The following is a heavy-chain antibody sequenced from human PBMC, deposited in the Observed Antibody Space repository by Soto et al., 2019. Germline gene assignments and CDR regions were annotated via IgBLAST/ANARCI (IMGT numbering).Heavy chain of an antibody. CDR1: GFTFSSYG. Sequence: GGSLRLSCAASGFTFSSYGMHWVRQAPGKGLEWVAVIWYDGSNKYYADSVKGRFTISRDNSKNTLYLQMNSLRAEDTAVYYCARDWGRSVRGVIITPPTDYWGQGTLVTVSS. CDR2: IWYDGSNK. J-gene: IGHJ4*02. CDR3: ARDWGRSVRGVIITPPTDY. V-gene: IGHV3-33*01. D-gene: IGHD3-10*01.